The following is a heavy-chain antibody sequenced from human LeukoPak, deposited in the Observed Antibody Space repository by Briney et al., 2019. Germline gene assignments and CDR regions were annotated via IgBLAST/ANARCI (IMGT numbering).Heavy chain of an antibody. J-gene: IGHJ4*02. D-gene: IGHD4-17*01. Sequence: GGSLRLSCAASGLTFSSYAMHWVRQAPGKGLEYVSAISSNGGSTYYANSVKGRFTISRDNSKNTLYLQMGSLRAEDMAVYYCALLYGDPVKWGRGTLVTVSS. CDR1: GLTFSSYA. CDR2: ISSNGGST. CDR3: ALLYGDPVK. V-gene: IGHV3-64*01.